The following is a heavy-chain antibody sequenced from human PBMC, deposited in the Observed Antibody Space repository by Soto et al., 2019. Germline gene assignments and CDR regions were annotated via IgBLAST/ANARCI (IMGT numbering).Heavy chain of an antibody. V-gene: IGHV3-53*01. D-gene: IGHD6-19*01. Sequence: EVQLVESGGGLIQPGGSLRLSCAASGFAVSSKYMTWVRQAPGKGLEWVSVIYAGGTTYYADSVKGRFTISSDTSKNTLYLQMTSLRAEDTAVYYCVQTTGWPGFDFWGQGTLVTVSS. CDR2: IYAGGTT. CDR3: VQTTGWPGFDF. J-gene: IGHJ4*02. CDR1: GFAVSSKY.